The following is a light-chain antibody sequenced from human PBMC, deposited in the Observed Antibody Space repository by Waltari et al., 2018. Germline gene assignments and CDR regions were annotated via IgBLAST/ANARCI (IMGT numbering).Light chain of an antibody. CDR1: SSDIGGYNS. V-gene: IGLV2-14*01. CDR3: SSYSDSTTHDVV. Sequence: QSALTQPASVSGSPGQSISISCTGTSSDIGGYNSVSWYQQLPGRAPKLMIYEVTSRPSGVSDRFSGSKSGNTASLTISGLQAEDEADYYCSSYSDSTTHDVVFGGGTQLTVL. J-gene: IGLJ2*01. CDR2: EVT.